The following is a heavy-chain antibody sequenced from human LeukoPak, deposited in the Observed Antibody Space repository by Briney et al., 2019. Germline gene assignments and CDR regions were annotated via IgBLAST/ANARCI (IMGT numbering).Heavy chain of an antibody. J-gene: IGHJ4*02. D-gene: IGHD6-13*01. CDR1: GGSFSGYY. CDR3: ASALAAGSFDY. Sequence: SETLSLTCAVSGGSFSGYYWSWIRQPPGKGLEWIGEINHSGSTNYNPSLKSRVTISVDTSKNQFSLKLSSVTAADTAVYHCASALAAGSFDYWGQGTLVTVSS. CDR2: INHSGST. V-gene: IGHV4-34*01.